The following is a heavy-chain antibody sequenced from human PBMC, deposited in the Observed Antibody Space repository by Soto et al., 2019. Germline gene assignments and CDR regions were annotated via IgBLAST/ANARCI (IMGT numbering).Heavy chain of an antibody. CDR1: GGSFSGYY. J-gene: IGHJ6*02. CDR2: INHSGST. CDR3: ARDGAAGSTKGPWYYGMDV. V-gene: IGHV4-34*01. Sequence: SETLSLTCAVYGGSFSGYYWSWIRQPPGKGLEWIGEINHSGSTNYNPSLKSRVTISVDTSKNQFSLKLSSVTAADTAVYYCARDGAAGSTKGPWYYGMDVWGQGTTVTVSS. D-gene: IGHD2-8*01.